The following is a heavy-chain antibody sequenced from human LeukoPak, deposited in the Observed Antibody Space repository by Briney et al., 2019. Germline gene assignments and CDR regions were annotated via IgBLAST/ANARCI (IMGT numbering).Heavy chain of an antibody. Sequence: SETLSLTCTVSGGSISSSSYYWGWIRQPPGKGLEWIGSIYYSGSTYYNPSLKSRVTISVDTSKNLFSLKLSSVTAADTAVYYCARRGVVPAAYPDYWGQGTLVTVSS. J-gene: IGHJ4*02. CDR3: ARRGVVPAAYPDY. CDR2: IYYSGST. V-gene: IGHV4-39*01. D-gene: IGHD2-2*01. CDR1: GGSISSSSYY.